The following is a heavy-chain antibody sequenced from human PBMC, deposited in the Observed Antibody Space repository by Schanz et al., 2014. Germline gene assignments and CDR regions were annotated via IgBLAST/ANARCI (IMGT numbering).Heavy chain of an antibody. CDR2: ISYDGSSK. CDR3: VRDLGGDQTDY. D-gene: IGHD4-17*01. V-gene: IGHV3-33*01. CDR1: GFTFRSYG. J-gene: IGHJ4*02. Sequence: VQLVESGGGLVKPGGSLRLSCAASGFTFRSYGMHWVRQAPGKGLEWVALISYDGSSKNHADSVQGRFTISRDNAKNLLYLQVNSLRAEDTAVYYCVRDLGGDQTDYWGQGTLVTVSS.